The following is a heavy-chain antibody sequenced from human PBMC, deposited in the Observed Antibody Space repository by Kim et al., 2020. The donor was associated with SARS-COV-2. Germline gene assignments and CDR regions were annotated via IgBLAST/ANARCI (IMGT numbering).Heavy chain of an antibody. D-gene: IGHD6-19*01. Sequence: KGRVTISVDTSKNQFSLKLSSVTAADTAVYYCARDTYSSGWPPRALWFDPWGQGTLVTVSS. CDR3: ARDTYSSGWPPRALWFDP. J-gene: IGHJ5*02. V-gene: IGHV4-31*02.